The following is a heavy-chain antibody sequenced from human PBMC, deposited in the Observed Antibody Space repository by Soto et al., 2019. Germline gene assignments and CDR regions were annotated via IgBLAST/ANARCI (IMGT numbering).Heavy chain of an antibody. CDR1: GFTFDDYA. CDR2: ISWNSGSI. J-gene: IGHJ4*02. V-gene: IGHV3-9*01. CDR3: AKDRDGYSSGWLTYFDY. Sequence: GGSLRLSCAASGFTFDDYAMHWVRQAPGKGLEWVSGISWNSGSIGYADSVKGRFTISRDNAKNSLYLQMNSLRAEDTALYYCAKDRDGYSSGWLTYFDYWGQGTLVTVSS. D-gene: IGHD6-19*01.